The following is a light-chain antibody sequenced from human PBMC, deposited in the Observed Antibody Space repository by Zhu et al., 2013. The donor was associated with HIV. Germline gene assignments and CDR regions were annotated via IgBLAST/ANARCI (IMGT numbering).Light chain of an antibody. CDR1: SSDVGRYNY. Sequence: QSALTQPASVSGSPGQSITISCTGTSSDVGRYNYVSWYQHLPGKAPKLMIYEVSKRPSGVSHRFSGSESGNTASLTISGLQAEDEADYYCSSYAGSRTLVFGTGTKVTVL. CDR2: EVS. CDR3: SSYAGSRTLV. V-gene: IGLV2-23*02. J-gene: IGLJ1*01.